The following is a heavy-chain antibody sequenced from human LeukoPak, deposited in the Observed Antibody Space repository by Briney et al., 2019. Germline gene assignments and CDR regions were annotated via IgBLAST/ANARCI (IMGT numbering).Heavy chain of an antibody. CDR2: INHSGST. CDR1: GGSFRSYY. Sequence: SETLSLTCAVYGGSFRSYYWSWVRQPPGKGLEWIGEINHSGSTNYNPSLKSRVTISVDTSKNQFSLKVTSVTAADTAVYYCAGFYMVRGVIIPDDFWDQGTLVTVSS. V-gene: IGHV4-34*01. CDR3: AGFYMVRGVIIPDDF. D-gene: IGHD3-10*01. J-gene: IGHJ4*02.